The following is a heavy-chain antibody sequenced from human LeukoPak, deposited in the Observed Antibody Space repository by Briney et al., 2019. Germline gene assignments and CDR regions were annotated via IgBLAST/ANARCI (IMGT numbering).Heavy chain of an antibody. CDR1: GGTFSSYA. Sequence: ASVNVSCKASGGTFSSYAISWVRQAPGQGLEWMGGIIPIFGTANYAQKFQGRVTITADESTSTAYMELSSLRSEDTAVYYCARGPNPIVPASRCYFDYWGQGTLVTVSS. V-gene: IGHV1-69*13. CDR2: IIPIFGTA. CDR3: ARGPNPIVPASRCYFDY. D-gene: IGHD2-2*01. J-gene: IGHJ4*02.